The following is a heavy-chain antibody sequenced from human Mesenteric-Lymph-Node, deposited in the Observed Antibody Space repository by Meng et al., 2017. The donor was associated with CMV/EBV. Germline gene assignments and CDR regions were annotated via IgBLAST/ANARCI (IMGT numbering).Heavy chain of an antibody. Sequence: GGSLRLSCAGSGFTLSTYGMNWVRQAPGKGLEWVSSISGSSPDMYYADSVKGRFTISRDNSKNTVHLQMNSLRAEDTAIYYCARDLTIFGGRYAFDIWGQGTMVTVSS. V-gene: IGHV3-21*01. J-gene: IGHJ3*02. D-gene: IGHD3-3*01. CDR1: GFTLSTYG. CDR3: ARDLTIFGGRYAFDI. CDR2: ISGSSPDM.